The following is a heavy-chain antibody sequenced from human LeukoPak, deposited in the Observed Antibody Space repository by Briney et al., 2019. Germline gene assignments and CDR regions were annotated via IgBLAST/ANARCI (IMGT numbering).Heavy chain of an antibody. J-gene: IGHJ3*02. Sequence: GASVKVSCKASGYTFTVYYISWVRQAPGQGLEWMGWINLHSGGAVYAQGFQGRVTMTRDTSISTAYMELSRLRSDDTAVYYCARFEDYGGNRDVFDIWGQGTMVTVSS. CDR3: ARFEDYGGNRDVFDI. CDR2: INLHSGGA. V-gene: IGHV1-2*02. D-gene: IGHD4-23*01. CDR1: GYTFTVYY.